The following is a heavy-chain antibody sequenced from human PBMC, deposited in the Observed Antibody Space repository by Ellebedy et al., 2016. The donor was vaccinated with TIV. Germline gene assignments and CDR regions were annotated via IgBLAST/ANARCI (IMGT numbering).Heavy chain of an antibody. CDR1: GFTFSNYA. CDR3: AKDGSGFSNY. J-gene: IGHJ4*02. Sequence: GGSLRLXXAASGFTFSNYAMSWVRQAPGKGLEWVSTISGSGGRTYYADSLKGRFTISRDNSKNTLYLQMNSLRAEDTAVYYCAKDGSGFSNYWGQGTLVTVST. CDR2: ISGSGGRT. V-gene: IGHV3-23*01. D-gene: IGHD3-22*01.